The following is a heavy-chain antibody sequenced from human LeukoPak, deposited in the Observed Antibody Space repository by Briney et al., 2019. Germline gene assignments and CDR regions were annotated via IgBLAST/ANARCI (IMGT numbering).Heavy chain of an antibody. Sequence: SETLSLTCTVSGGSISSYYWSWIRQPPGKGLEWIGYIYYSGGTNYNPSLKSRVTISVDTSKNQFSLKLSSVTAADTAVYYCARDRDLATGFDYWGQGTLVTVSS. CDR2: IYYSGGT. J-gene: IGHJ4*02. V-gene: IGHV4-59*01. CDR3: ARDRDLATGFDY. D-gene: IGHD5-12*01. CDR1: GGSISSYY.